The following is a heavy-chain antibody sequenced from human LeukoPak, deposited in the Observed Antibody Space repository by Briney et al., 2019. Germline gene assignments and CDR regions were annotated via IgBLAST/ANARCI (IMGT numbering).Heavy chain of an antibody. D-gene: IGHD2-2*01. CDR2: IKQDGSDK. J-gene: IGHJ4*02. Sequence: QTGGSLRLPCVASGFTFSNYWMSWVRQAPGKGLEWVANIKQDGSDKYYVDSVKGRFTISRDNAKNSLYLQMNSLRAEDTAVYYCARVVPAATAFDYWGQGTLVTVSS. CDR1: GFTFSNYW. V-gene: IGHV3-7*04. CDR3: ARVVPAATAFDY.